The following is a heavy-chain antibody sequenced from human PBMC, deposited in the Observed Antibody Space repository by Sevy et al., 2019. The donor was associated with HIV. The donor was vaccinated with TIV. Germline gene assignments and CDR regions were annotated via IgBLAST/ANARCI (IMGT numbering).Heavy chain of an antibody. Sequence: GGSLRLSCAASGFTFSSYAMHWVRQAPGKGLEWVAVISYDGSNKYYADSVKGRFTIPRDNSKNTLYLQMNSLRAEDTAVYYCAPSTYYDFWSGYSIDYWGQGTLVTVSS. J-gene: IGHJ4*02. CDR1: GFTFSSYA. D-gene: IGHD3-3*01. CDR2: ISYDGSNK. CDR3: APSTYYDFWSGYSIDY. V-gene: IGHV3-30-3*01.